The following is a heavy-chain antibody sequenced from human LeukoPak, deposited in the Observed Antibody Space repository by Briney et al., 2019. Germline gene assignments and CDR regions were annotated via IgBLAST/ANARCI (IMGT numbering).Heavy chain of an antibody. V-gene: IGHV4-59*12. CDR1: GGSISSYY. CDR2: IYYSGST. Sequence: SETLSLTCTVSGGSISSYYWSWIRQPPGKGLEWIGYIYYSGSTNYNPSLKSRVTISVDTSKNQFSLKLSSVTAADTAVYYCAREGWVLWFGEAGSDYWGQGTLVTVSS. CDR3: AREGWVLWFGEAGSDY. J-gene: IGHJ4*02. D-gene: IGHD3-10*01.